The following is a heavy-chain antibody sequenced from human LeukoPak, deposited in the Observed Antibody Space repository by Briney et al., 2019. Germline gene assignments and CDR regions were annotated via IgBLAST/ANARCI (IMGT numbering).Heavy chain of an antibody. Sequence: SETLSLTCAVYGGSFSGYYWSWIRQPPGKGLEWIGEINHSGSTNYNPSPKSRVTISVDTSKNQFSLKLSSVTAADTAVYYCARRVIAARPSSFDYWGQGTLVTVSS. J-gene: IGHJ4*02. CDR3: ARRVIAARPSSFDY. D-gene: IGHD6-6*01. CDR1: GGSFSGYY. CDR2: INHSGST. V-gene: IGHV4-34*01.